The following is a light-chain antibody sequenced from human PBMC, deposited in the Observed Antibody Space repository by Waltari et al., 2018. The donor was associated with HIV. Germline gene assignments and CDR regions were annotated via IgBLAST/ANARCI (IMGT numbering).Light chain of an antibody. Sequence: SYVLTQPPPVSVAPGQTARITCGGNNIGSYTGHWYQEKPGQAPVVVVNDASDRPSGIPERFSGSNSGNTATLTISSVEAGDEADYYCQVWDSSSDQGVFGGGTKLTVL. V-gene: IGLV3-21*02. J-gene: IGLJ2*01. CDR1: NIGSYT. CDR2: DAS. CDR3: QVWDSSSDQGV.